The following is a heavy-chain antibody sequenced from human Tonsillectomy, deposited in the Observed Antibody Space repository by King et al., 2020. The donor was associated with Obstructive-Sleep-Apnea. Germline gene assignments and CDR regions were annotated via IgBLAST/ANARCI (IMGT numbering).Heavy chain of an antibody. CDR1: GGSISSSSYY. D-gene: IGHD6-19*01. CDR2: IYYIGTT. V-gene: IGHV4-39*07. CDR3: ARVPYITGWSGWFDP. Sequence: QLQESGPGLVKPSETLSLTCTVSGGSISSSSYYWGLIRQPPGKGLEWIASIYYIGTTDYNPSLKSLVTISIDTSKNQYSLKMSSLTAADPAVYYCARVPYITGWSGWFDPWGQGTLVTVSS. J-gene: IGHJ5*02.